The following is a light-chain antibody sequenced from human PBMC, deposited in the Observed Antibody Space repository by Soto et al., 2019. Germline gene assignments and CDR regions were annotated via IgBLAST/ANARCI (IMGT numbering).Light chain of an antibody. V-gene: IGLV2-14*01. CDR1: SSDVGAYNY. Sequence: QSVLTQPASVSGSPGQSITISCTGTSSDVGAYNYVSWFQQHPGKAPKLLIYEVSNRPSGVSYRFSGSKSGSTASLTISGLQAEDEADYYCSSYTRSRTYVFGTGTKRTVL. CDR3: SSYTRSRTYV. CDR2: EVS. J-gene: IGLJ1*01.